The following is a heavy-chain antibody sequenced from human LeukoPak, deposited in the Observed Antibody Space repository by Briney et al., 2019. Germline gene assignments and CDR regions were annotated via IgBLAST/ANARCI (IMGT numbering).Heavy chain of an antibody. V-gene: IGHV3-21*01. J-gene: IGHJ4*02. CDR1: GFTFDDYA. Sequence: PGGSLRLSCAASGFTFDDYAMHWVRQAPGKGLEWFSSISSSSSYIYYADSVKGRFTISRDNAKNSLYLQMNSLRAEDTAVYYCARDPVMTTVTSAGDYWGQGTLVTVSS. D-gene: IGHD4-11*01. CDR3: ARDPVMTTVTSAGDY. CDR2: ISSSSSYI.